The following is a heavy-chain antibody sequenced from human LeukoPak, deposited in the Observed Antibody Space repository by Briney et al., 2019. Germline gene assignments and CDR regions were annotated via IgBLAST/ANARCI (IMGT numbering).Heavy chain of an antibody. D-gene: IGHD3-9*01. CDR2: IYTSGST. CDR1: GGSISSYY. J-gene: IGHJ2*01. Sequence: NSSETLSLTCTVSGGSISSYYWSWIRQPAGKGLEWIGRIYTSGSTNYNPSLKSRVTMSVDTSKNQFSLKLSPVTAADTAVYYCARNPLVLNWYFDLWGRGTLVTVSS. V-gene: IGHV4-4*07. CDR3: ARNPLVLNWYFDL.